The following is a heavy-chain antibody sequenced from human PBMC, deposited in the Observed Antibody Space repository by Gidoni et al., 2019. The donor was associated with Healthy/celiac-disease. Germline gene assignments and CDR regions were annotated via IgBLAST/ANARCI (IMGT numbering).Heavy chain of an antibody. J-gene: IGHJ4*02. Sequence: QLQLQESGPGLVKPSETLALTCTVPGGSISSSSYYWGGIRQPPGKGLEWIGIIYYSGSTYYNQSLKIRVTISVDTSKNQFSLKLSAVTAADTAVYYCAREDYDILTGYYHPFDYWGQGTLVTVSS. CDR3: AREDYDILTGYYHPFDY. V-gene: IGHV4-39*07. CDR1: GGSISSSSYY. CDR2: IYYSGST. D-gene: IGHD3-9*01.